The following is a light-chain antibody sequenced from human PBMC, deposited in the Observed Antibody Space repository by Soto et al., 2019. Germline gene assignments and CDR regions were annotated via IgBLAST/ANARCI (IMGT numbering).Light chain of an antibody. Sequence: DIQMTQSPSSLSASVGDRVTITCRASQGISNYLAWYEQQPGKVPKLLIYVASTLQSGVPSRFSGSGSGTDFTLTISSLQPEDVATYYCQKYNSAPWTFGQGTKVEIK. CDR3: QKYNSAPWT. CDR2: VAS. V-gene: IGKV1-27*01. J-gene: IGKJ1*01. CDR1: QGISNY.